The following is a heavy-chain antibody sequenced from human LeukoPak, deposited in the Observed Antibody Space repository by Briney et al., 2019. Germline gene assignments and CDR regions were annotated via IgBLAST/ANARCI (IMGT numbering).Heavy chain of an antibody. CDR3: AKGAYCGGDCYSTPFDY. D-gene: IGHD2-21*02. CDR2: TIPIFGTA. J-gene: IGHJ4*02. Sequence: ASVKVSCKASGGTFSSYAISWVRQAPGQGLEWMGGTIPIFGTANYAQKFQGRVTITADESTSTAYMELSSLRSDDTAVYYCAKGAYCGGDCYSTPFDYWGQGTLVTVSS. CDR1: GGTFSSYA. V-gene: IGHV1-69*13.